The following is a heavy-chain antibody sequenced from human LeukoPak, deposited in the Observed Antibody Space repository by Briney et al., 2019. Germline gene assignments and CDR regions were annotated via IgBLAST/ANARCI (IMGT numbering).Heavy chain of an antibody. CDR3: AKDQDIVVVPAASGLDY. V-gene: IGHV3-30*02. D-gene: IGHD2-2*01. CDR1: GFTFSSYG. J-gene: IGHJ4*02. CDR2: IRYDGSNK. Sequence: PGGSLRLSCAASGFTFSSYGMQWVRQAPGKGLEWVAFIRYDGSNKYYADSVKGRFTISRDNSKNTLYLQMNSLRAEDTAVYYCAKDQDIVVVPAASGLDYWGQGTLVTVSS.